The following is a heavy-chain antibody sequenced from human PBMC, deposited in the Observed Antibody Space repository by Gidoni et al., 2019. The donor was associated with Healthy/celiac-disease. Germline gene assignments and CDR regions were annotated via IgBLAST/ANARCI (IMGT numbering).Heavy chain of an antibody. CDR1: GYTFTGYY. CDR3: ASVLREPFEQFYFDH. J-gene: IGHJ4*02. Sequence: QVQLVQSGAEAKKPGASVKVSCKASGYTFTGYYMHWVRQAPGQGLEWMGWTNPNSGGTNYARKFQGRVTMTRDTSISAAYMELSRLRSDDTAVYYCASVLREPFEQFYFDHWGQGTLVTVSS. D-gene: IGHD3-10*01. CDR2: TNPNSGGT. V-gene: IGHV1-2*02.